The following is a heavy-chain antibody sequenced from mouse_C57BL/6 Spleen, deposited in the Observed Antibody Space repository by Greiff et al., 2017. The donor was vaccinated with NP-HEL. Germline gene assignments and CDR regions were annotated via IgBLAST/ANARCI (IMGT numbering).Heavy chain of an antibody. CDR2: IDPSDSYT. V-gene: IGHV1-59*01. CDR1: GYTFTSYW. D-gene: IGHD2-2*01. CDR3: ANGYAWYYDV. J-gene: IGHJ1*03. Sequence: QVQLQQPGAELVRPGTSVTLSCKASGYTFTSYWMHWVEQRPGQGLEWIGVIDPSDSYTNYNQKFKGKATLTVDTSSSTAYMQLSSLTSEDSAVYYCANGYAWYYDVWGTGTTVTVAT.